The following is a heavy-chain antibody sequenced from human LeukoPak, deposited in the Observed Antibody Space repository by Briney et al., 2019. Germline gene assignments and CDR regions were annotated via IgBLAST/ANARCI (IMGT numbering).Heavy chain of an antibody. CDR2: IKSTDDGGTT. Sequence: PGGSLRLSCVASGIVFPNAWLSWVRQPPGKGLEWIGRIKSTDDGGTTDYAASVKGRFIISRDDSKDMLFLQMNSLKSEDTALYYCTTHSTTSYYWGRGTLVTVSS. CDR3: TTHSTTSYY. J-gene: IGHJ4*02. V-gene: IGHV3-15*01. CDR1: GIVFPNAW. D-gene: IGHD4-11*01.